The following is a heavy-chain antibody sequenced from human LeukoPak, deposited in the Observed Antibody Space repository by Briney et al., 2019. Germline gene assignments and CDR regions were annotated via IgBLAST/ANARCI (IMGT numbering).Heavy chain of an antibody. D-gene: IGHD3-10*01. CDR2: IRYDGSNK. Sequence: GGSLRLSCAASGFTFSSYGMHWVRQAPGKGLEWVAFIRYDGSNKYYEDSVKGRFTISRDNSKNTLYLQMNSLRAEDTAVYYCARHRAYYYGSGSYSVIPTWGQGTLVTVSS. CDR1: GFTFSSYG. V-gene: IGHV3-30*02. J-gene: IGHJ5*02. CDR3: ARHRAYYYGSGSYSVIPT.